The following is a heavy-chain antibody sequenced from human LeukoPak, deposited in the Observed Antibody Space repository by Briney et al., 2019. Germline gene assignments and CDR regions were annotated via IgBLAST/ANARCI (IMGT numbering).Heavy chain of an antibody. D-gene: IGHD6-13*01. CDR2: ISSSSYI. V-gene: IGHV3-21*01. J-gene: IGHJ4*02. CDR3: ARDHSSSIDC. CDR1: GFTFSSYS. Sequence: GGSLRLSCAASGFTFSSYSMNWVRQAPGKGLEWVSSISSSSYIYYPDSLKGRFTISRDIAKSSLYLQMNGLRAEDTAVYYCARDHSSSIDCWGQGTLATVSS.